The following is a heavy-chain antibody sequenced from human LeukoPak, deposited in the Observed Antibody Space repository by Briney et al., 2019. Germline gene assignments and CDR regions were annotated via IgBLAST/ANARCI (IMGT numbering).Heavy chain of an antibody. V-gene: IGHV1-69*01. CDR2: IIPIFGTA. CDR1: GGTFSSYA. CDR3: ARGRQHIVVVTAFDY. D-gene: IGHD2-21*02. Sequence: SVKVSCKASGGTFSSYAISWVRQAPGQGLEWMGGIIPIFGTANYAQKFQGRVTITADESTSTAYMELSSLRSEDTAVYYCARGRQHIVVVTAFDYWGQGTLVTVSS. J-gene: IGHJ4*02.